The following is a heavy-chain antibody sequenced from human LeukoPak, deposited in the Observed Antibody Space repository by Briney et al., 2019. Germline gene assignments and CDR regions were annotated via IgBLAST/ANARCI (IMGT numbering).Heavy chain of an antibody. CDR2: IYYSGST. Sequence: PSETLSLTCTVSGGSISSSSYYWVWIRQPPGKGLEWIGYIYYSGSTNYNPSLKSRVTISVDTSKNQFSLKLSSVTAADTAVYYCARESYWGATDEGFDYWGQGTLVTVSS. D-gene: IGHD1-26*01. V-gene: IGHV4-61*01. J-gene: IGHJ4*02. CDR3: ARESYWGATDEGFDY. CDR1: GGSISSSSYY.